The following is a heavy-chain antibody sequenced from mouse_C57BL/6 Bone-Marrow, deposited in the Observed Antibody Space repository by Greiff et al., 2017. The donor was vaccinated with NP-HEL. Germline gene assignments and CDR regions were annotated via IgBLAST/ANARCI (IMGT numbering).Heavy chain of an antibody. CDR1: GFNIKDDY. Sequence: EVQLQQSGAELVRPGASVKLSCTASGFNIKDDYMHWVKQRPEQGLEWIGWIDPENGDTEYASKFQGKATITADTSSNTAYLQLSSLTSEDTAVYYCTIYYDGDYGGFAYWGQGTLVTVSA. J-gene: IGHJ3*01. D-gene: IGHD2-3*01. CDR3: TIYYDGDYGGFAY. CDR2: IDPENGDT. V-gene: IGHV14-4*01.